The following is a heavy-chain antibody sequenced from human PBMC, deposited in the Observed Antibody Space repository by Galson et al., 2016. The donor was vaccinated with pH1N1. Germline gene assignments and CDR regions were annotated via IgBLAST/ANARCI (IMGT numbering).Heavy chain of an antibody. CDR3: ARLGASVGGTTY. V-gene: IGHV1-18*01. J-gene: IGHJ4*02. D-gene: IGHD6-19*01. Sequence: SVKVSCKASGYTFTSYGISWVRQAPGQGLEFMGWVSTSNGNTNFAQKFQGRVTLTTDTSTSTAYMELRSLRSDDPAVYYCARLGASVGGTTYWGQGTLVTVSS. CDR2: VSTSNGNT. CDR1: GYTFTSYG.